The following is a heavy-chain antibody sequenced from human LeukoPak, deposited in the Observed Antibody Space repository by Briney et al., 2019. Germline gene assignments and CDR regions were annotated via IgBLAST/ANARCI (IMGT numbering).Heavy chain of an antibody. Sequence: GGSLRLSCAASGFTFSSYAMSWVRQAPGKGLEWVSAISGSGGSTYYADSVKGRFTISRDNSKNTLYLQMNSLRAEDTAVYYCAKDEGCSSTSCYYYGMDVWAKGPRSPSP. D-gene: IGHD2-2*01. CDR2: ISGSGGST. CDR3: AKDEGCSSTSCYYYGMDV. CDR1: GFTFSSYA. J-gene: IGHJ6*02. V-gene: IGHV3-23*01.